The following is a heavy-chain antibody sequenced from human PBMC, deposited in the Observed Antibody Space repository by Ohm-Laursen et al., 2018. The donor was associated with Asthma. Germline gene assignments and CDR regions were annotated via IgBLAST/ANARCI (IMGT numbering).Heavy chain of an antibody. D-gene: IGHD3-3*01. J-gene: IGHJ5*02. CDR1: GFTFRSYA. Sequence: SLRLSCAASGFTFRSYAMHWVRQAPGKGLEWVAVISYDGSNKYYADSVKGRFTISRDNSKNTLYLQMNSLRAEDTAVYYCANMWSGRDHRFDPWGQGTLVTVSS. CDR3: ANMWSGRDHRFDP. V-gene: IGHV3-30-3*01. CDR2: ISYDGSNK.